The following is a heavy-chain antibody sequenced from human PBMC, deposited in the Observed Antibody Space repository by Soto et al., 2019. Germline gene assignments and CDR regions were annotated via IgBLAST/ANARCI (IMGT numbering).Heavy chain of an antibody. CDR3: ATVFEL. CDR1: GFTFTGHW. V-gene: IGHV3-74*01. CDR2: IKIAGSAT. Sequence: EEQLVESGGGSVQSGGSLRLSCAASGFTFTGHWIHWVRQAPGKGLEWVSRIKIAGSATSYADSVKGRFTISTDNVKNTVYFAMNSLRAEDTAVYYCATVFELGGQGTLVTVSS. D-gene: IGHD3-10*01. J-gene: IGHJ4*02.